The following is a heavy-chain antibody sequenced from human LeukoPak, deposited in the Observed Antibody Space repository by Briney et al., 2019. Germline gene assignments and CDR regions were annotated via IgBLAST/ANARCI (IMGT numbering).Heavy chain of an antibody. V-gene: IGHV1-8*01. CDR1: GYTFTSYD. Sequence: ASAKVSCKASGYTFTSYDINWVRQATGQGLEWMGWMNPNSGNTGYAQKFQGRVTMTRNTSISTAYMELSSLRSEDTAVYYCARIPTVTTPNYFDYWGQGTLVTVSS. CDR3: ARIPTVTTPNYFDY. J-gene: IGHJ4*02. CDR2: MNPNSGNT. D-gene: IGHD4-17*01.